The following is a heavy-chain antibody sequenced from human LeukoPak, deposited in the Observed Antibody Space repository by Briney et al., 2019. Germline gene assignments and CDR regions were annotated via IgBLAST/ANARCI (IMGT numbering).Heavy chain of an antibody. D-gene: IGHD2-8*01. CDR3: ARPNLYSTSLDAFDI. J-gene: IGHJ3*02. CDR2: ISSSSSYI. CDR1: GFTFSGYR. Sequence: GGSLRLSCAASGFTFSGYRMNWVRQAPGKGLEWGSSISSSSSYIYYADSVKGRFTISRDNAKNSLYLQVNSLRAEDTAVYYCARPNLYSTSLDAFDIWGQGTMVTVSS. V-gene: IGHV3-21*01.